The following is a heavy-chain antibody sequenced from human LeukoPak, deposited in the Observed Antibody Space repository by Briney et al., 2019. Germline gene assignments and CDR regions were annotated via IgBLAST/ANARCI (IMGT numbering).Heavy chain of an antibody. J-gene: IGHJ4*02. CDR2: IYYSGST. CDR3: ARQLGPGATFDY. CDR1: GGSISSYY. Sequence: PSETLSLTCTVSGGSISSYYWSWIRQPPGKGLEWIGYIYYSGSTYYNPSLKSRVTISVDTSKNQFSLKLSSVTAADTAVYYCARQLGPGATFDYWGQGTLVTVSS. V-gene: IGHV4-59*08. D-gene: IGHD1-26*01.